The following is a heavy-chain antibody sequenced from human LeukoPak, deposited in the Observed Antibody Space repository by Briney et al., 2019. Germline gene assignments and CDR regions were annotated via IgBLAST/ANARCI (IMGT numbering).Heavy chain of an antibody. CDR1: GYTFTSYY. CDR3: ARGLSELELRFLEWLPGAEYFQH. V-gene: IGHV1-46*01. D-gene: IGHD3-3*01. Sequence: ASVKVSCKASGYTFTSYYMHWVRQAPGQGLEWMGIINPSGGSTSYAQKFQGRVTMTRDTSTSTVYMELSSLRSDDTAVYYCARGLSELELRFLEWLPGAEYFQHWGQGTLVTVSS. J-gene: IGHJ1*01. CDR2: INPSGGST.